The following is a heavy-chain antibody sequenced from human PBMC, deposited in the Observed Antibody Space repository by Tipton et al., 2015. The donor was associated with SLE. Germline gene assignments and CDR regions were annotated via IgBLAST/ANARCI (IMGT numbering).Heavy chain of an antibody. D-gene: IGHD1/OR15-1a*01. J-gene: IGHJ6*02. CDR3: AKQISPHYGMDV. CDR1: GFTFSDYY. Sequence: SLRLSCAASGFTFSDYYMSWIRQAPGKGLEWVSYISSSGSTIYYADSVKGRFTISRDNSKNTLYLQMNSLRTEDTAVYYCAKQISPHYGMDVWGQGTTVTVSS. CDR2: ISSSGSTI. V-gene: IGHV3-11*04.